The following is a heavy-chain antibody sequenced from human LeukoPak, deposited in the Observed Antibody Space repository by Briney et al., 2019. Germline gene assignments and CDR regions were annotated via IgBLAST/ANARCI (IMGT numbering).Heavy chain of an antibody. CDR3: ARIGYCTSSSCYTSYYYYYMDV. CDR1: GGSISSGDYF. J-gene: IGHJ6*03. Sequence: SQTLSLTCTVSGGSISSGDYFWSWIRQPPGKGLEWIGYIYYSGSTYYNPSLKSRVTISVDTSKNQFSLKLSSVTAADTAVYYCARIGYCTSSSCYTSYYYYYMDVWGKGTTATVSS. V-gene: IGHV4-30-4*08. D-gene: IGHD2-2*02. CDR2: IYYSGST.